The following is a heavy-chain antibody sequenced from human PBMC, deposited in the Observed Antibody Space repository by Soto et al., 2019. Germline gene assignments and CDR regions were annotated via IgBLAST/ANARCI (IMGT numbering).Heavy chain of an antibody. CDR3: ARDRWYGDNPRFDY. J-gene: IGHJ4*02. D-gene: IGHD2-21*02. CDR1: GFTFSSYA. Sequence: PGGSLRLSCAASGFTFSSYAMTWVRQTPGKGLEWVSGISGSTTTTYYADSVKGRFTISRDNSKSTLYLQMNSLRAEDTAVYYCARDRWYGDNPRFDYWHQGTLVTVSS. V-gene: IGHV3-23*01. CDR2: ISGSTTTT.